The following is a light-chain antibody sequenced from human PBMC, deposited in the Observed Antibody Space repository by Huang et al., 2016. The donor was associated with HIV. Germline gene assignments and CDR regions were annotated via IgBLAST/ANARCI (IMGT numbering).Light chain of an antibody. J-gene: IGKJ4*01. CDR3: QQYDNSYVT. Sequence: EIVLTQSPGTLSLSPGERATLSCRASHSVSNSHLAWYQQKPGQAPRHLIYGASSRAPGIPDRVSGSGSGTDFTLTISRLEPEDFAVYYCQQYDNSYVTFGGGTKVEIK. CDR2: GAS. CDR1: HSVSNSH. V-gene: IGKV3-20*01.